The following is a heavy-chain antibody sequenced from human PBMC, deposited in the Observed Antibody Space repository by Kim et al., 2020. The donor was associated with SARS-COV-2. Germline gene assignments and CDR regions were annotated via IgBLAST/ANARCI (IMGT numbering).Heavy chain of an antibody. V-gene: IGHV3-23*01. D-gene: IGHD6-13*01. CDR3: AKSTAGGTKEGFDY. Sequence: DAVEERVTISRENYRNTVHLQMNSLRAEGTAVYYCAKSTAGGTKEGFDYWGQGTLVTVSS. J-gene: IGHJ4*02.